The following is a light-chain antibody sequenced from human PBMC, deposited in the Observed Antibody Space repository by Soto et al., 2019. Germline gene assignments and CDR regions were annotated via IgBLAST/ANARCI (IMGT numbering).Light chain of an antibody. CDR1: QSISSW. Sequence: DIQMTQSPSTLSASVGDRVTITCRASQSISSWLAWYQQKPGKAPKLLIYDASSLESGVPSRFSGSGSVTEFTLTISSLQPDDFATYYCQQYNSYSPVYTFGQGTKLEIK. J-gene: IGKJ2*01. CDR3: QQYNSYSPVYT. CDR2: DAS. V-gene: IGKV1-5*01.